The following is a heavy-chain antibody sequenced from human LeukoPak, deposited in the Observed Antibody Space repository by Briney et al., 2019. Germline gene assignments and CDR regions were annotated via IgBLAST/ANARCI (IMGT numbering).Heavy chain of an antibody. J-gene: IGHJ4*02. CDR1: GYTFTSYG. Sequence: ASVKVSCKASGYTFTSYGISWVRQAPGQRLEWMGWINAGNGNTKYSQKFQGRVTITRDTSASTAYMELSSLRSEDTAVYYCARAELLWFGELRSWGQGTLVTVSS. CDR2: INAGNGNT. CDR3: ARAELLWFGELRS. D-gene: IGHD3-10*01. V-gene: IGHV1-3*01.